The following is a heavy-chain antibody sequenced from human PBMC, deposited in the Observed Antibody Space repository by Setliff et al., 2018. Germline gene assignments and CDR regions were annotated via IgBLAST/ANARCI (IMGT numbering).Heavy chain of an antibody. D-gene: IGHD5-18*01. CDR3: AGRPQNTPMGPCDY. Sequence: PSETLSLTCTVSPGSISRHYWSWFRQAPGKGLEWIGYRHDNGERDYNPSLGSRVTISVDTSKNQFSLMLTSVTAADTAIYYCAGRPQNTPMGPCDYWGQGTLVT. CDR1: PGSISRHY. J-gene: IGHJ4*02. CDR2: RHDNGER. V-gene: IGHV4-59*11.